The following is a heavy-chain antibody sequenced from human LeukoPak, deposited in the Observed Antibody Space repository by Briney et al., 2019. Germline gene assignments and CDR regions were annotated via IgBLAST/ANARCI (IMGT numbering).Heavy chain of an antibody. CDR1: GGSFSGYY. CDR2: INHSGST. D-gene: IGHD3-9*01. J-gene: IGHJ3*02. CDR3: ARQGTVLRYFDWLRSGAFDI. Sequence: SETLSLTCAVYGGSFSGYYWSWIRQPPGKGLEWIGEINHSGSTNYNPSLKSRVTISVDTSKNQFSLKLSSVTAADTAVYYCARQGTVLRYFDWLRSGAFDIWGQGTMVTVSS. V-gene: IGHV4-34*01.